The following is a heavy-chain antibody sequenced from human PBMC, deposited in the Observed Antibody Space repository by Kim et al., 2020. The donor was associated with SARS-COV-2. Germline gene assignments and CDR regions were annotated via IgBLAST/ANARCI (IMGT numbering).Heavy chain of an antibody. CDR2: ISYDGSNK. D-gene: IGHD3-10*01. J-gene: IGHJ6*02. V-gene: IGHV3-30*04. Sequence: GGSLRLSCAASGFTFSSYAMHWVRQAPGKGLEWVAVISYDGSNKYYADSVKGRFTISRDNSKNTLYLQMNSLRAEDTAVYYCARDLSRFGELLSYYYYGMDVWGQGTTVTVSS. CDR1: GFTFSSYA. CDR3: ARDLSRFGELLSYYYYGMDV.